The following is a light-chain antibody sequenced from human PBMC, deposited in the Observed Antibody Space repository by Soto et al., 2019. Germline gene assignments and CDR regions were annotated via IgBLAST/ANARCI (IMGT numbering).Light chain of an antibody. CDR2: LNSDGRH. Sequence: QPVLTQSPSASASLGASVKLTCTLSSGHSTYAIAWHQQQPEKGHRYLMRLNSDGRHSKGDGIPDRFSGSSSGAERYLTISSLQSEDEADYYCQTWGTGIRVFGGGTKLTVL. V-gene: IGLV4-69*01. CDR3: QTWGTGIRV. J-gene: IGLJ3*02. CDR1: SGHSTYA.